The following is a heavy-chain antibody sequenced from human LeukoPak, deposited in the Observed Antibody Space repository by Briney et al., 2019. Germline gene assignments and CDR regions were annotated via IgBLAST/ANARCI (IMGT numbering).Heavy chain of an antibody. Sequence: GGSLRLSCTASGFTFSNYAMAWVRQAPGKGLEWVSDVSGSGGSAYYANSVRGRFTISRDNSKKTVYLHMNSLRAEDTATYYCEKDSNTWRYWGQGTLVTVSS. V-gene: IGHV3-23*01. CDR3: EKDSNTWRY. D-gene: IGHD2-2*02. CDR2: VSGSGGSA. CDR1: GFTFSNYA. J-gene: IGHJ4*02.